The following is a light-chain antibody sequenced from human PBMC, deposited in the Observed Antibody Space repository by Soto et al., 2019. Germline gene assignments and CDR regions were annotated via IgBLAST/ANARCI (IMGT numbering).Light chain of an antibody. CDR2: VAS. Sequence: IQLTQSPSSLSASVGDRVTIACRASQGISTYLAWYQQKPGKAPNLLIYVASTLHTGVPSRFSGSGSGTHFTLTINSLHPEDSATYYCQQLNTYPYTFGQGTKLEVK. V-gene: IGKV1-9*01. CDR1: QGISTY. CDR3: QQLNTYPYT. J-gene: IGKJ2*01.